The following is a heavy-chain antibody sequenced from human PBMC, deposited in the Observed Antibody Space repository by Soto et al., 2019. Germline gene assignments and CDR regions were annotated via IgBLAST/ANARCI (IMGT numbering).Heavy chain of an antibody. V-gene: IGHV6-1*01. Sequence: PSPPLSLTCVISGDSVSGNSAGWNWVRQTPSRGLEWLGRTYYKSKWFNNYAVSVKSRITINPDTSQNQFSLHLDSVTPEDTAVYFCARGSWDDVSGHYYMDVWGKGTTVTVSS. D-gene: IGHD5-12*01. CDR1: GDSVSGNSAG. J-gene: IGHJ6*03. CDR2: TYYKSKWFN. CDR3: ARGSWDDVSGHYYMDV.